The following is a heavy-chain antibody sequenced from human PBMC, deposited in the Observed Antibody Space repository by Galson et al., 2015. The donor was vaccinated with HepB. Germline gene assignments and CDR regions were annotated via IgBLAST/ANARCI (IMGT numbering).Heavy chain of an antibody. CDR2: IYPSGAT. J-gene: IGHJ4*02. CDR1: GFRVSESF. CDR3: ARESNWAYDS. V-gene: IGHV3-53*01. D-gene: IGHD3-16*01. Sequence: SLRLSCAVSGFRVSESFLSWVRQVPGRGLEYVSDIYPSGATYYRDSVRGRFTMSRDAFQNPLYPQMNNLRVEDTAIYFWARESNWAYDSWGTGTLVTVSS.